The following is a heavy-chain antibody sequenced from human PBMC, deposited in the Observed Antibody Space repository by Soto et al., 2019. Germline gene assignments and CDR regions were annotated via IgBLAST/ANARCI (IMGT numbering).Heavy chain of an antibody. V-gene: IGHV3-21*01. CDR1: GFTFSSYS. CDR2: ISSSSSYI. Sequence: GGSLRLSCAASGFTFSSYSMNWVRQAPGKGLEWVSSISSSSSYIYYADSVKGRFTISRDNAKNSLYLQMNSLRAEDTAVYYCARDRSVVVAAGDGFDYWGQGTLVTVSS. D-gene: IGHD2-15*01. CDR3: ARDRSVVVAAGDGFDY. J-gene: IGHJ4*02.